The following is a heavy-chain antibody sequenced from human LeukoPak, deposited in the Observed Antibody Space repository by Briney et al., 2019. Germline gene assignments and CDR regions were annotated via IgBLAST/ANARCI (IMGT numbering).Heavy chain of an antibody. CDR2: IYPGDSDS. V-gene: IGHV5-51*01. J-gene: IGHJ4*02. Sequence: GESLKISCKASGYSFTTYWIAWVRQMPGKGLEWMGIIYPGDSDSRYSPSFQGQVTISADKSISTAYLQWSSLKASDTAMYYCGRPVGGGDNPYYFDYWGQGTLVTVSS. CDR3: GRPVGGGDNPYYFDY. CDR1: GYSFTTYW. D-gene: IGHD4-17*01.